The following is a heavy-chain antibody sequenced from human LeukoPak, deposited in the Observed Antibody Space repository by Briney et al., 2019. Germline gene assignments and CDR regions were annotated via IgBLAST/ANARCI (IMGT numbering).Heavy chain of an antibody. D-gene: IGHD6-19*01. J-gene: IGHJ4*02. CDR3: ARENSSGWYYFDY. Sequence: PSETLSLTCTVSGGSINDHYWSWIRQPPGKGLEWIGYIYYSGSTKYKPSLKSRVTILLDMSKNQFSLKLSSVTAADTAVYYCARENSSGWYYFDYWGQGTLVTVS. CDR2: IYYSGST. CDR1: GGSINDHY. V-gene: IGHV4-59*11.